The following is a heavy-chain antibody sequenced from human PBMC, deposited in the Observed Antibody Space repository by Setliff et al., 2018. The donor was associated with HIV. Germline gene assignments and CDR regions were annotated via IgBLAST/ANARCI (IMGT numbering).Heavy chain of an antibody. J-gene: IGHJ4*02. V-gene: IGHV4-31*03. CDR1: GASISSGGYY. CDR3: ARRREYYYDSSAYDY. CDR2: IYYSGTT. Sequence: SETLSLTCTVSGASISSGGYYWSWIRQHPGKGLEWIGYIYYSGTTYYNPSLKSRVTISVDTSKNQFSLKLSSVTAADTAVYYCARRREYYYDSSAYDYWGQGTLVTVS. D-gene: IGHD3-22*01.